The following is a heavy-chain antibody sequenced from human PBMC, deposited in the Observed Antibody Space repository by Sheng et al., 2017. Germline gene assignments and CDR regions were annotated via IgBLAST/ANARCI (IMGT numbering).Heavy chain of an antibody. J-gene: IGHJ2*01. D-gene: IGHD2-2*01. Sequence: EVQLVESGGGLVQPGGSLRLSCAASGFTFSSYEMNWVRQAPGKGLEWVSYISSSGSTIYYADSVKGRFTISRDNAKNSLYLQMNSLRAEDTAVYYCAREPPATADDAFXLWGLAPWSLSPQ. CDR1: GFTFSSYE. V-gene: IGHV3-48*03. CDR2: ISSSGSTI. CDR3: AREPPATADDAFXL.